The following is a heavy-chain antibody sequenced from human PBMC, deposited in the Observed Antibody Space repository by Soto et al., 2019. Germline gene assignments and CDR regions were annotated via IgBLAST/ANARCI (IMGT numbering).Heavy chain of an antibody. CDR1: GFTFSSYG. Sequence: QVQLVESGGGVVQPGRSLRLSCAASGFTFSSYGMHWVRQAPGKGLEWVAVIWYDGSNKYYADSVKGGFTISRDNSKNTLYLKMNSLRAEDTAVYYCARGDDSSGYTPLDYWGQGTLVTVSS. J-gene: IGHJ4*02. CDR3: ARGDDSSGYTPLDY. CDR2: IWYDGSNK. V-gene: IGHV3-33*01. D-gene: IGHD3-22*01.